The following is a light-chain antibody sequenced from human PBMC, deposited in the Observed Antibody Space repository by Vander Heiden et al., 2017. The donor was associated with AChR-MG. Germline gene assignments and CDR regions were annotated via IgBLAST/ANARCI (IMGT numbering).Light chain of an antibody. V-gene: IGKV3-15*01. CDR1: QSVSSK. CDR2: GAS. J-gene: IGKJ1*01. Sequence: EIVMTQSQATLSVSPGERATLSGRASQSVSSKLAWYQQKPGQAPRLRIFGASTRATGIPARFSGSGPGTEFTLTISGLQSEDFALYYCQQYNNWPPWTFGPGTKVEIK. CDR3: QQYNNWPPWT.